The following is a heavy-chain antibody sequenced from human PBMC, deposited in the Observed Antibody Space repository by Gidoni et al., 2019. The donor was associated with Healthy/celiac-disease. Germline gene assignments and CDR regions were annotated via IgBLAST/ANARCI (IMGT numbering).Heavy chain of an antibody. V-gene: IGHV3-7*01. J-gene: IGHJ3*02. CDR2: IKQDGSEK. Sequence: EVQLVESGGGLVQPGGSLRLSCAASGFTSSSYWMSWVRQAPGKGLEWVANIKQDGSEKYYVDSVKGRFTISRDNAKNSLYLQMNSLRAEDTAVYYCARDLRATVLGDAFDIWGQGTMVTVSS. CDR1: GFTSSSYW. D-gene: IGHD1-26*01. CDR3: ARDLRATVLGDAFDI.